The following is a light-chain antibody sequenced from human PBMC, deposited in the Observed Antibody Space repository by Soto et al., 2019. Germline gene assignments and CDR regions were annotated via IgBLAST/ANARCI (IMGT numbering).Light chain of an antibody. Sequence: EIVMTQSPATLSVSPGERATLSCRASQSVSRNIAWYQQKPGQAPRLLIYVASTRATDVPARFSGSGSGTDFTLTISRLEPEDFAVYYCQQYGSSPQTFGQGTKVDIK. CDR1: QSVSRN. V-gene: IGKV3-15*01. CDR3: QQYGSSPQT. CDR2: VAS. J-gene: IGKJ1*01.